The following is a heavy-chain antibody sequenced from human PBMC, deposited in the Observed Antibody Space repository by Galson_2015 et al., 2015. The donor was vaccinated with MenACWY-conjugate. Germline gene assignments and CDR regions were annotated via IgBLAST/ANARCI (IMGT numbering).Heavy chain of an antibody. CDR1: GYSFTSYW. D-gene: IGHD1-20*01. V-gene: IGHV5-10-1*01. CDR2: IDPSDSYT. Sequence: QSGAEVKKPGESLRISCKGSGYSFTSYWISWVRQMPGKGLEWMGRIDPSDSYTNYSPSFQGHVTISADKSISTAYLQWSSLKASDTAMYYCARHGEGITGYHAFDIWGQGTMVTVSS. CDR3: ARHGEGITGYHAFDI. J-gene: IGHJ3*02.